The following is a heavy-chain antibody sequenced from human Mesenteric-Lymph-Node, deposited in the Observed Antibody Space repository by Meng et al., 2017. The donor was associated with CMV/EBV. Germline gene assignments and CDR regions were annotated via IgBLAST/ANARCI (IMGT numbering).Heavy chain of an antibody. CDR1: GFVFSGYS. V-gene: IGHV3-48*04. Sequence: GESLKISCAASGFVFSGYSMNWVRQAPGKGLEWVSYISSSGSPTYYADSVKSRFTISRDNAKNSLYLQMTSLRAEDTAVYYCARLPFYCSSTTCYVDHWGQGTLVTVSS. CDR3: ARLPFYCSSTTCYVDH. J-gene: IGHJ4*02. CDR2: ISSSGSPT. D-gene: IGHD2-2*01.